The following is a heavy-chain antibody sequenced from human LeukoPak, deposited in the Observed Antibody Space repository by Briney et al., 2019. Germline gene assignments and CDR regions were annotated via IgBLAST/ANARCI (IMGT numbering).Heavy chain of an antibody. D-gene: IGHD2-15*01. CDR2: IYYSGST. CDR1: GGSISSGDYY. J-gene: IGHJ4*02. CDR3: ARERYCSGGSCHTIN. Sequence: SQTLSLTCTVSGGSISSGDYYWGWIRQPPGKGLEWIGYIYYSGSTYYNPSLKSRVTISVDTSKNQFSLKLSSVTAADTAVYYCARERYCSGGSCHTINWGQGTLVTVSS. V-gene: IGHV4-30-4*01.